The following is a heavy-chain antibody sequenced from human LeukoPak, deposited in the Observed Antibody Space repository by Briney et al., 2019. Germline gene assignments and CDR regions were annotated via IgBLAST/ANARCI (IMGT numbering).Heavy chain of an antibody. CDR1: GFTFSSYS. Sequence: KPGGSLRLSCAASGFTFSSYSMNWVRQAPGKGLEWVSSISSSSSYIYYADSVKGRFTISRDDAKNSLYLQMNSLRAADTAVYYCARAPDFWSGSHIDYWDQGTLATVSS. CDR3: ARAPDFWSGSHIDY. J-gene: IGHJ4*02. CDR2: ISSSSSYI. V-gene: IGHV3-21*04. D-gene: IGHD3-3*01.